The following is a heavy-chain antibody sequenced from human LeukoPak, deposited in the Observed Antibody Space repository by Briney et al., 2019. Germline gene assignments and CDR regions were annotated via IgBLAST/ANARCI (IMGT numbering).Heavy chain of an antibody. CDR1: GGTFSSYA. D-gene: IGHD3-3*01. CDR2: IIPIFGTA. Sequence: SVKVSCKASGGTFSSYAISWVRQAPGQGLEWMGGIIPIFGTANYAQKFQGRVTITADESTSTAYMELSSLRSEDTAVYYCARGLGFYDFWSGYDYWGQGTLVTVSS. J-gene: IGHJ4*02. CDR3: ARGLGFYDFWSGYDY. V-gene: IGHV1-69*13.